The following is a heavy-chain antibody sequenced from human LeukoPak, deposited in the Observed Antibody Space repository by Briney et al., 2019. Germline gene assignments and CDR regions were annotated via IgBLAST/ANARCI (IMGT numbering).Heavy chain of an antibody. CDR3: ARDLEWEQHNAFDI. Sequence: PRASVKVSCKASGYTFSSYGISWVRQAPGQGLEWMGWISAYNGNTNYAQKLQGRVTMTTDTSTSTAYMELRSLRSDDTAVYYCARDLEWEQHNAFDIWGQGTMVTVSS. V-gene: IGHV1-18*01. D-gene: IGHD1-26*01. CDR1: GYTFSSYG. CDR2: ISAYNGNT. J-gene: IGHJ3*02.